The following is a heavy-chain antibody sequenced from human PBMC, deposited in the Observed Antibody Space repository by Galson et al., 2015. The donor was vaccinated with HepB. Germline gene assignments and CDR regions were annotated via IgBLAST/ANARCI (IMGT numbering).Heavy chain of an antibody. CDR2: ISSSSSYI. D-gene: IGHD6-19*01. V-gene: IGHV3-21*01. Sequence: SLRLSCAASGFTFSSYSMNWVRQAPGKGLEWVSSISSSSSYIYYADSVKGRFTISRDNAKNSLYLQMNSLRAEDTAVYYCARLIAVAGFDYWGQGTLVTVSS. CDR3: ARLIAVAGFDY. J-gene: IGHJ4*02. CDR1: GFTFSSYS.